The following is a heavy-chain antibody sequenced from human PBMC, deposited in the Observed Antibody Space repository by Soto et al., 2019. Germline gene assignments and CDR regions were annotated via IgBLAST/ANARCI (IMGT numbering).Heavy chain of an antibody. D-gene: IGHD6-6*01. Sequence: LSLTCTVSGGSITNDNYYWGWIRQPPGKGLEWIGYIYYSGSTNYNPSLKSRVTISVDTSKNQFSLKLSSVTAADTAVYYCARSGVLAARPPDYWGQGTLVTVSS. V-gene: IGHV4-61*01. CDR3: ARSGVLAARPPDY. CDR1: GGSITNDNYY. CDR2: IYYSGST. J-gene: IGHJ4*02.